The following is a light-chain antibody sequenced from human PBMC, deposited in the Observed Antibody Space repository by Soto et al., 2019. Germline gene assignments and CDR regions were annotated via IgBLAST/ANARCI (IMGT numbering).Light chain of an antibody. Sequence: QSALTQPASVSGSPGQSITISCTGTSNDLGGYNYVSWYQQHPGKTPKLMIYDVSNRPSGVSDRFSGSKSGNTASLTISALQAEDEADYYCSSYTSLITYVFGTGTKVTVL. J-gene: IGLJ1*01. CDR3: SSYTSLITYV. CDR1: SNDLGGYNY. V-gene: IGLV2-14*01. CDR2: DVS.